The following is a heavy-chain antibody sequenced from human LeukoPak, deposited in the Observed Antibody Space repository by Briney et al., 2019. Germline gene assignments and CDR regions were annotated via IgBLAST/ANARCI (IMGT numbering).Heavy chain of an antibody. CDR3: AKGGYSSGWLRGNWFDP. D-gene: IGHD6-19*01. CDR1: GFTFSSYA. V-gene: IGHV3-23*01. J-gene: IGHJ5*02. CDR2: ISGSGGST. Sequence: GGSLRLSCAASGFTFSSYAMSWVRQAPGKGLEWVSAISGSGGSTYYADSVKGRFTISRDNSKNTLYLQMNSLRAEVTAVYYCAKGGYSSGWLRGNWFDPWGQGTLVTVSS.